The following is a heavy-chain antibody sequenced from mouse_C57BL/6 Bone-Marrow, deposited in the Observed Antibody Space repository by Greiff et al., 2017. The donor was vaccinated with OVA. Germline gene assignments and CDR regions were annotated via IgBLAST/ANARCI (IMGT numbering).Heavy chain of an antibody. J-gene: IGHJ1*03. Sequence: QVQLKQSGPGLVAPSQRLSITCTVSGFSLTSYAISWVRQPPGKGLEWLGVIWTGGGTNYNSALKSRLSISKDNSKSQVFLKMNSLQTDDTARYYCARNDDGLWYNWYFDVWGTGTTVTVSS. V-gene: IGHV2-9-1*01. D-gene: IGHD2-1*01. CDR2: IWTGGGT. CDR3: ARNDDGLWYNWYFDV. CDR1: GFSLTSYA.